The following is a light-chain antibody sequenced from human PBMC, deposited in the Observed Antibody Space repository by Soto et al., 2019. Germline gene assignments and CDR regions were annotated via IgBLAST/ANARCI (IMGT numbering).Light chain of an antibody. CDR2: SAS. V-gene: IGKV3-20*01. Sequence: ELVLTQSPGTLSLSPGERAPLXCRVSHSVSSSYLAWYQQKPGQAPRLLIYSASSRATGIPDRFSGSGSGTDYTLTISRLEPEDFAVYYCQQYGYSFWTFGQGTKVDI. J-gene: IGKJ1*01. CDR1: HSVSSSY. CDR3: QQYGYSFWT.